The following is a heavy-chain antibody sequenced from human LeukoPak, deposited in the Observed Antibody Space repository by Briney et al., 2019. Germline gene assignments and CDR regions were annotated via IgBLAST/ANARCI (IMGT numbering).Heavy chain of an antibody. CDR3: ARGITGTPYYFDY. CDR1: GGSISSSSYY. Sequence: SETLSLTCTVSGGSISSSSYYWGWIRQPPGKGLEWIGSIYYSGSTYYNPSLKSRVTISVDTSKNQFSLKLSSVTAADTAVYYCARGITGTPYYFDYWGQGTLVTVSS. D-gene: IGHD1-7*01. CDR2: IYYSGST. V-gene: IGHV4-39*07. J-gene: IGHJ4*02.